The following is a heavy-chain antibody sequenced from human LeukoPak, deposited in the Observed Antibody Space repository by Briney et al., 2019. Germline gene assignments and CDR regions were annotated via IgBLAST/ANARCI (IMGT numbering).Heavy chain of an antibody. D-gene: IGHD3-10*01. J-gene: IGHJ4*02. CDR1: GFTFSSYA. V-gene: IGHV3-30-3*01. CDR3: ARGWFGELMLRDYFDY. Sequence: PGRSLRLSCAASGFTFSSYAMHWGRQAPGKGLEWVAVISYDGSNKYYADSVKGRFTISRDNSKNTLYLQMNSLRAEDTAVYYCARGWFGELMLRDYFDYWGQGTLVTVSS. CDR2: ISYDGSNK.